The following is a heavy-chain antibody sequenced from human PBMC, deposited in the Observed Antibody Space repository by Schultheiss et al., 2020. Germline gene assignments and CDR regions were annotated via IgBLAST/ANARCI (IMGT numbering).Heavy chain of an antibody. V-gene: IGHV4-4*07. Sequence: SETLSLTCTVSGGSISGYYRSWIRQSAGRGLEWIGRIWASGTSNYNPSLKSRVTMSVDTSKNQFSLELSSVTAADTAVYYCARGRYYYDSSGFDYWGQGTLVTVYS. D-gene: IGHD3-22*01. J-gene: IGHJ4*02. CDR1: GGSISGYY. CDR2: IWASGTS. CDR3: ARGRYYYDSSGFDY.